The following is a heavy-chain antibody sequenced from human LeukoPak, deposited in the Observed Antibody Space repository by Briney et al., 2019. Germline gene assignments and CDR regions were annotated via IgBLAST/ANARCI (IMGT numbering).Heavy chain of an antibody. D-gene: IGHD4-11*01. Sequence: SETLSLTCTVYGGSFSDYYWSWIRQPPGKGLEWIGEINHSGSTNYNPSLKSRVTISVDTSKNQFSLKLSSVTAADTAVYYCARGRMTTVPPVYMDVWGKGTTVTVSS. CDR3: ARGRMTTVPPVYMDV. V-gene: IGHV4-34*01. CDR1: GGSFSDYY. J-gene: IGHJ6*03. CDR2: INHSGST.